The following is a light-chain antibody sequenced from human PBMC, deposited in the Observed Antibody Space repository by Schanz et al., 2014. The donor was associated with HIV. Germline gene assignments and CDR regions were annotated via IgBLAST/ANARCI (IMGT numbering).Light chain of an antibody. CDR2: DVS. CDR3: SSYTSSSTRV. CDR1: SSDVGGYNY. V-gene: IGLV2-14*03. J-gene: IGLJ3*02. Sequence: QSVLTQPASVSGSPGQSIIISCTGTSSDVGGYNYVSWYQHHPGKAPKLLIYDVSDRPSGVSNRFSGSKSGNTASLSISGLQAEDEADYYCSSYTSSSTRVFGGGTQLTVL.